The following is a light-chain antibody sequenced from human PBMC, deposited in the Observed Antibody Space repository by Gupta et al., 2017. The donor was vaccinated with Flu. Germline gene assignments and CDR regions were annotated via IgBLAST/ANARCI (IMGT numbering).Light chain of an antibody. Sequence: EIVLTQSPATLSLSPGERATLSCRASQSVSSYLAWYQQKPGQAPRLLIYDASNWATGIPARFSGSGSGTDFTLTISSLQPEDSAVYYCQQFRNYPFTFGHGTRLDIK. CDR2: DAS. J-gene: IGKJ3*01. V-gene: IGKV3-11*01. CDR1: QSVSSY. CDR3: QQFRNYPFT.